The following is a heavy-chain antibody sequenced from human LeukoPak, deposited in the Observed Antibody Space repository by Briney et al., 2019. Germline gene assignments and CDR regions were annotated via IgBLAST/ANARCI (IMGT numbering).Heavy chain of an antibody. D-gene: IGHD3-10*01. CDR3: ARSGFNYFDD. J-gene: IGHJ4*02. V-gene: IGHV4-31*03. Sequence: SETLSLTCTVSGGSISSGGFYWTWIRQHPGKGLEWIGYIYYSGSAYYNPSLRSRVTISVDTSKNQFSLKLSSVTAADTAVYYCARSGFNYFDDWGQGTLVTVSS. CDR1: GGSISSGGFY. CDR2: IYYSGSA.